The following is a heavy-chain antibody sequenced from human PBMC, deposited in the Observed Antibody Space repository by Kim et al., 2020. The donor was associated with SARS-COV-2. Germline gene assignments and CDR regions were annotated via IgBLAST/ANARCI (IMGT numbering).Heavy chain of an antibody. CDR2: IDPDDSYT. CDR3: AKTKGVEYAFDI. J-gene: IGHJ3*02. Sequence: GESLKISCKGSGYSFTSYWINWVRQMPGKGLEWMGTIDPDDSYTKYSPSFQGHVTISADKSISTAYLQWSSLKASDTAMYYCAKTKGVEYAFDIWGQGTMVTVSS. D-gene: IGHD2-8*01. CDR1: GYSFTSYW. V-gene: IGHV5-10-1*01.